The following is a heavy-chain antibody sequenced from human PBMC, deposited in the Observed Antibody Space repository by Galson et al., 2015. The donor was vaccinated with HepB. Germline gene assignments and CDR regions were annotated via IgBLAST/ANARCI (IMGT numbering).Heavy chain of an antibody. V-gene: IGHV3-53*01. CDR1: GFTVSSNY. D-gene: IGHD5-12*01. CDR2: IYSGGST. J-gene: IGHJ4*02. CDR3: ARGRLAYYFDY. Sequence: SLRLSCAASGFTVSSNYMSWVRQAPGKGLEWVSVIYSGGSTYYADSVKGRFTISRDNSKNTLYLQMNSLRAEDTAVYYCARGRLAYYFDYWGQGTLVTVSS.